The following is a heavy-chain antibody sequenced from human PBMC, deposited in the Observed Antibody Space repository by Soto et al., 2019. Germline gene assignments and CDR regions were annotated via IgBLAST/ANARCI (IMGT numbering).Heavy chain of an antibody. CDR3: VKDYPLSDIVATILEGFDY. Sequence: GGSLRLSCAASGFTFSSYSMNWVRQAPGKGLEWVSSISSSSSYIYYADSVKGRFTISRDNSKNTLYLQMSSLRAEDTAVYYCVKDYPLSDIVATILEGFDYWGQGTLVTVSS. CDR2: ISSSSSYI. J-gene: IGHJ4*02. CDR1: GFTFSSYS. V-gene: IGHV3-21*01. D-gene: IGHD5-12*01.